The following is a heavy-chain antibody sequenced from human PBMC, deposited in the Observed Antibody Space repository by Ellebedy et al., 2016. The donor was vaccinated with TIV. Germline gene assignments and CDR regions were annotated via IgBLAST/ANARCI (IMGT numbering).Heavy chain of an antibody. J-gene: IGHJ6*02. CDR2: IWYDGSNK. D-gene: IGHD6-19*01. CDR1: GFTFSSYG. CDR3: AREYSSGWYPIVSAPASRYYYYYGMDV. Sequence: GGSLRLXCAASGFTFSSYGMHWVRQAPGKGLEWVAVIWYDGSNKYYADSVKGRFTISRDNSKNTLYLQMNSLRAEDTAVYYCAREYSSGWYPIVSAPASRYYYYYGMDVWGQGTTVTVSS. V-gene: IGHV3-33*01.